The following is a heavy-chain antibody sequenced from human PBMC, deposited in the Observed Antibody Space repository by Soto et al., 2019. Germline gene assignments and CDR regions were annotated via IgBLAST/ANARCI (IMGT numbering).Heavy chain of an antibody. CDR3: ARMVPLYYFDY. Sequence: QVQLVQSGAEVKKPGASVKVSCKASGYTFTSYAMHWVRQAPGQMLEWMGWINAGNGNTKYSQKFQGRVTITRDTSASTAYMELSSLRSEDTAVYYCARMVPLYYFDYWGQGTLVTVSS. V-gene: IGHV1-3*01. D-gene: IGHD2-8*01. CDR1: GYTFTSYA. CDR2: INAGNGNT. J-gene: IGHJ4*02.